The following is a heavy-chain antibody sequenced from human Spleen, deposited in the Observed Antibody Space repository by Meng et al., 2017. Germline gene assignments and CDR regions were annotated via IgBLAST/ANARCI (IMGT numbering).Heavy chain of an antibody. CDR3: ATRGNPYLDR. CDR1: DYTLTSDG. CDR2: INIYNGIT. Sequence: QGQGVQVGAEVKKPGASVKVSCKVSDYTLTSDGFSWVRQAPGQGLQWMGWINIYNGITNYGRNFQGRVTLTTDTSTSAGYMELRSLTSDDTAVYYCATRGNPYLDRWGQGTLVTASS. J-gene: IGHJ4*02. V-gene: IGHV1-18*04.